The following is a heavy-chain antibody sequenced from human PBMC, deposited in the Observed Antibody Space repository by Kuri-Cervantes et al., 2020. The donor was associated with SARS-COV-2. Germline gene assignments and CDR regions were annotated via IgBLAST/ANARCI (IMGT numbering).Heavy chain of an antibody. V-gene: IGHV4-34*01. J-gene: IGHJ3*02. CDR2: TNHSGST. Sequence: ESLKISCAVYGGSFSGYYWSWIRQPPGKGLEWIGETNHSGSTNYNPSLKSRVTISVDTSKNQFSLKLNSATAADTAVYYCARGEGIVLVVYALAFDIWGQGTMVTVSS. D-gene: IGHD2-8*02. CDR3: ARGEGIVLVVYALAFDI. CDR1: GGSFSGYY.